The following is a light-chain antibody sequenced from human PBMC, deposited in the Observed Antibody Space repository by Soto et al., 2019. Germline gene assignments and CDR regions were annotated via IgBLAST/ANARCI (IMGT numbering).Light chain of an antibody. CDR3: ETGDDSLNLLYV. J-gene: IGLJ1*01. V-gene: IGLV1-44*01. CDR1: SSSIERNS. Sequence: QSVLTQPPSASGTPGQRVTISCSGYSSSIERNSVSWYQQLPGMAPKLLIYLNSRRPSGVPDRFSGSKSGTSASLTISGLQSEDEAEYYCETGDDSLNLLYVFGTGTKVTVL. CDR2: LNS.